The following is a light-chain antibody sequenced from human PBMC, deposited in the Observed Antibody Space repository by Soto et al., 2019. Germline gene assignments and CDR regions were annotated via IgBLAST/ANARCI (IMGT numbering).Light chain of an antibody. CDR1: SSDVGGSKF. CDR3: ASLTTNSVL. V-gene: IGLV2-14*01. Sequence: QSVLTQPASVSGYPGQSIAISCTGSSSDVGGSKFVSWYQQHPGKAPKLVIFDVSSRPSGVSDRFSGSKSGNTASLTISGLQAEDEADYYCASLTTNSVLFGGGTKVTVL. CDR2: DVS. J-gene: IGLJ2*01.